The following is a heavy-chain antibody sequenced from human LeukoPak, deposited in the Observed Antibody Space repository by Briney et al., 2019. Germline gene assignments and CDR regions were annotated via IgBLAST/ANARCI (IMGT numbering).Heavy chain of an antibody. J-gene: IGHJ6*03. CDR2: IKQDGSEK. D-gene: IGHD6-13*01. V-gene: IGHV3-7*01. Sequence: GGSLRLSCAVSGFTFSSYAMSWVRLAPGKGLEWVANIKQDGSEKYYVDSVKGRFTISRDNAKNSLYLQMNSLRAEDTAVYYCASRYSSSWYYYYYYMDVWGKGTTVTVSS. CDR3: ASRYSSSWYYYYYYMDV. CDR1: GFTFSSYA.